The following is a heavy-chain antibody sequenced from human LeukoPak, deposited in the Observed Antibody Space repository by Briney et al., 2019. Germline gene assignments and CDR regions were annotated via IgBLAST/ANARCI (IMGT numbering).Heavy chain of an antibody. CDR2: IYYSGST. Sequence: SETLSLTCTVSGGSISSSSYYWGWIRQPPGKGLEWIGSIYYSGSTYYNPSLKSRVTISVDTSKNQFSLKLSSVTAADTAVYYCARHQGTAMVLWPYNWLDPWGQGTLVTVSS. D-gene: IGHD5-18*01. CDR1: GGSISSSSYY. CDR3: ARHQGTAMVLWPYNWLDP. J-gene: IGHJ5*02. V-gene: IGHV4-39*01.